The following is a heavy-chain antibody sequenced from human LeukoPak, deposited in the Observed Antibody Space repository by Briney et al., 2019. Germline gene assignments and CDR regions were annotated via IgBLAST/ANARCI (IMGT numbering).Heavy chain of an antibody. J-gene: IGHJ6*02. CDR2: IYPGDSDT. CDR3: ARLNGYNSDYYYGMDV. D-gene: IGHD5-24*01. CDR1: GYSFTSYW. Sequence: GESLKISCKGSGYSFTSYWIGWVRQMPGKGLEWMGIIYPGDSDTRYSPSFQGQVTISADKSISTAYLQWSSLKASDTAMYYCARLNGYNSDYYYGMDVWGQGTTVTVSS. V-gene: IGHV5-51*01.